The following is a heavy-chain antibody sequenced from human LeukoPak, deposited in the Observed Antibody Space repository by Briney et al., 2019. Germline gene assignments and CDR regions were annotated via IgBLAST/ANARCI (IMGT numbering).Heavy chain of an antibody. CDR1: GFTFSTYG. CDR2: ISHDGSKT. D-gene: IGHD7-27*01. V-gene: IGHV3-30*03. J-gene: IGHJ4*02. Sequence: GKSLRLSCAASGFTFSTYGMYWVRQAPGKGLESVAVISHDGSKTYYADSVKGRFTISRDNSKNTLYLQMNSLRAEDTAVYYCARDLRTGEGFDYWGQGTLVTVSS. CDR3: ARDLRTGEGFDY.